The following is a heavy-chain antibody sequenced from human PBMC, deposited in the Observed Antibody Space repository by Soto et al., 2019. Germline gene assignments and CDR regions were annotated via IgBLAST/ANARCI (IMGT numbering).Heavy chain of an antibody. Sequence: GSSVKVSCKASAYSFSAYGIHWVRQAPGQGLEWMGWINAGNGDTRFSEKFQGRVTIARDTSATTAYMELSSLRPEDTAVYYCARATLRDYAMDVGG. CDR1: AYSFSAYG. V-gene: IGHV1-3*01. J-gene: IGHJ6*02. CDR2: INAGNGDT. CDR3: ARATLRDYAMDV.